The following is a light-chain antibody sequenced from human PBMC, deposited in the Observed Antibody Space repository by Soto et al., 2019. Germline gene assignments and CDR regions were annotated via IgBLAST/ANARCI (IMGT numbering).Light chain of an antibody. V-gene: IGKV3-15*01. CDR3: QQYDKWPIT. CDR2: GAS. Sequence: IVMTQSPGTLSVSPGERATLSCRASHSISTNLGWYQQKPGQAPRLLIYGASTRATGIPARFSGSGSGTEFTLTISSLQSEDSAVYYCQQYDKWPITFGQGTRLEIK. J-gene: IGKJ5*01. CDR1: HSISTN.